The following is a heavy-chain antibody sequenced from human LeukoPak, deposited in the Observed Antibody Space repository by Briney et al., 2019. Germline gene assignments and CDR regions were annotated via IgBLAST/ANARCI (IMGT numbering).Heavy chain of an antibody. CDR3: TTADYYDSSGYYYHY. D-gene: IGHD3-22*01. V-gene: IGHV3-15*01. CDR1: GFTFSNTW. J-gene: IGHJ4*02. CDR2: IKTKIDGGTT. Sequence: PGGSLRLSCAASGFTFSNTWLSWVRQAPGKGLAWVGRIKTKIDGGTTDYAAPVKGRFTISRDDSKNTLYLQMNSLKTEDTAVYYCTTADYYDSSGYYYHYWGQGTLVTVSS.